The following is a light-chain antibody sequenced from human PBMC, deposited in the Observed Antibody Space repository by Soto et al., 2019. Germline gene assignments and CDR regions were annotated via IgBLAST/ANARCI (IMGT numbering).Light chain of an antibody. V-gene: IGKV3-11*01. J-gene: IGKJ2*01. CDR2: DAS. Sequence: EIVLTQSPATLSLSPGERATLSCRASQSVSTSLAWYQQKPGQTPRLLIYDASNRATGIPARFSGSGSGTDFTLTISSLEPEDFAVYYCKQRSSWPRTFGQGTKLEIK. CDR1: QSVSTS. CDR3: KQRSSWPRT.